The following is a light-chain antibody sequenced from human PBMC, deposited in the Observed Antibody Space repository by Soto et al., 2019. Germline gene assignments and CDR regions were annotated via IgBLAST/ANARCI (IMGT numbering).Light chain of an antibody. V-gene: IGKV1-39*01. J-gene: IGKJ1*01. CDR2: AAS. CDR3: QHSYSTPWT. CDR1: QSISSY. Sequence: DIQMTQSPSSLSASVGDRVTITCRASQSISSYLNWYQQKPGKAPKLLIYAASSLQSGVPSRFRVCGSGTDFTLTISSLQPEDVANYYCQHSYSTPWTFGQGTKVEIK.